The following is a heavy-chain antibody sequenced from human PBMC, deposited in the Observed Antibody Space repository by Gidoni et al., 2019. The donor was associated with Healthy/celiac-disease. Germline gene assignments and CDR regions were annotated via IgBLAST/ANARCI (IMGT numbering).Heavy chain of an antibody. V-gene: IGHV3-48*03. CDR2: ISSSGSTI. CDR1: GFTFSSYE. J-gene: IGHJ2*01. CDR3: ARSMIVVVVYWYFDL. D-gene: IGHD3-22*01. Sequence: EVQLVESGGGLVQPGGSLRLSCAASGFTFSSYEMNWVRQAPGKGLEWVSYISSSGSTIYYADSVKGRFTISRDNAKNSLYLQMNSLRAEDTAVYYCARSMIVVVVYWYFDLWGRGTLVTVSS.